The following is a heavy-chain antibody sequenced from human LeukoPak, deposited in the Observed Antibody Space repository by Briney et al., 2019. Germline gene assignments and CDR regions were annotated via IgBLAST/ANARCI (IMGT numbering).Heavy chain of an antibody. CDR3: TTGNFGPY. CDR2: IKRKTEGGTT. Sequence: GGSLRLSCAASGFTFSDAWMNWVRQAPGKGLEWVGRIKRKTEGGTTDYVAPVRGRFIISRDDSKNTLYLQMNSLKTEDTAFYYCTTGNFGPYWGQGTLVTVSS. CDR1: GFTFSDAW. V-gene: IGHV3-15*07. D-gene: IGHD3-10*01. J-gene: IGHJ4*02.